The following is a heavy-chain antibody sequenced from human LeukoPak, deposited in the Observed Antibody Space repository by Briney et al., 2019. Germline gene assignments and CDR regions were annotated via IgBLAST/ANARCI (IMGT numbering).Heavy chain of an antibody. V-gene: IGHV4-4*02. D-gene: IGHD3-10*01. CDR2: IYHSGST. J-gene: IGHJ4*02. CDR3: ARSELLWFGGVNSGFDY. CDR1: GGSISSSNW. Sequence: SSETLSLTCAVSGGSISSSNWWSWVRQPPGKGLEWIGEIYHSGSTNYNPSLKSRVTISVDKSKNQFSLKLSSVTAADTAVYYCARSELLWFGGVNSGFDYWGQGTLVTVSS.